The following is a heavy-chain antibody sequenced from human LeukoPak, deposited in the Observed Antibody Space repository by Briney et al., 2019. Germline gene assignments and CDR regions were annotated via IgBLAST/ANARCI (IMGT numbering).Heavy chain of an antibody. CDR3: ARTNYYDSSGYRYYYYYYYMDV. V-gene: IGHV4-61*08. D-gene: IGHD3-22*01. Sequence: PSETLSLTCAVAGGSVISSDHYWGWIRQPPGKGLEWIGYIYYSGSTNYNPSLKSRVTISVDTSKNQFSLKLSSVTAADTAVYYCARTNYYDSSGYRYYYYYYYMDVWGKGTTVTVSS. CDR1: GGSVISSDHY. J-gene: IGHJ6*03. CDR2: IYYSGST.